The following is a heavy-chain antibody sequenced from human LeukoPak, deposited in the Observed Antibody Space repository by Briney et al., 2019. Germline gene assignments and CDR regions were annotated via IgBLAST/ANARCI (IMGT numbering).Heavy chain of an antibody. CDR1: GGSISSSSYY. Sequence: PSETLSLTCNASGGSISSSSYYWSWIRQPAGKGLEWIGRIYTSGSTNYNPSLKSRVTISVDTSKNQFSLKLSSVTAADTAVYYCRKYGSGSDYWGQGTLVTVSS. D-gene: IGHD3-10*01. V-gene: IGHV4-61*02. CDR3: RKYGSGSDY. J-gene: IGHJ4*02. CDR2: IYTSGST.